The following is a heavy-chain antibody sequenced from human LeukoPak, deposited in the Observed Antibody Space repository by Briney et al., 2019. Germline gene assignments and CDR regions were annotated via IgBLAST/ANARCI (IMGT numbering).Heavy chain of an antibody. CDR3: AKDLRHYDFWSGCPPFGTDY. CDR2: ISGSGGST. CDR1: GFTFSSYA. J-gene: IGHJ4*02. V-gene: IGHV3-23*01. D-gene: IGHD3-3*01. Sequence: PGGSLRLSCAASGFTFSSYAMSWVRQAPGKGLEWVSAISGSGGSTYYADSVKGRFTISRDNSKNTLYLQMNSLRAEDTAVYYCAKDLRHYDFWSGCPPFGTDYWGQGTLVTVSS.